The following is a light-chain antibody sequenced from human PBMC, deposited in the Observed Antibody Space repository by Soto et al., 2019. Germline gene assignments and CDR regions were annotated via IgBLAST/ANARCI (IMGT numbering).Light chain of an antibody. CDR1: TSNLGSHF. V-gene: IGLV1-47*02. J-gene: IGLJ3*02. CDR2: NNN. Sequence: QTVLTQPPSASGTPGQRVTISCSGSTSNLGSHFVYWYQQLPGTAPKLLIYNNNQRPSGGPDRFSGSKSGTSASLAISGLRSDDESDYYCAAWDDSLSGPVFGGGTKLTVL. CDR3: AAWDDSLSGPV.